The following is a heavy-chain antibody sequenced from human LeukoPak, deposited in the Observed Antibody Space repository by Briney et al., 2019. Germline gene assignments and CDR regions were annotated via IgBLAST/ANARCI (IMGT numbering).Heavy chain of an antibody. V-gene: IGHV4-59*01. Sequence: SETLSLTCTVSGDSISSYYWSWIRQPPGKGLEWIGYIYYSGNTNNNPSLKSRVTISLDTSKNQFSLKLSSVTAADTAVYYCARLLLVGATGYYFDYWGQGTLVTVSS. CDR1: GDSISSYY. CDR3: ARLLLVGATGYYFDY. CDR2: IYYSGNT. J-gene: IGHJ4*02. D-gene: IGHD1-26*01.